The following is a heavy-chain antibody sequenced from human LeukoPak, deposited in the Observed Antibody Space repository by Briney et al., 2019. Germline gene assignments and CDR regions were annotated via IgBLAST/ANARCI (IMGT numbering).Heavy chain of an antibody. Sequence: PGGSLRLSCAASGFTFSGYVMTWVRQAPGKGLEWVSAISASGGNTYYADSVKGRFTISRDNSKNTLSLQMNSLRAEDTAVYYCAKDRDYYGSGSYSYCFDYWGQGTLVTVSS. J-gene: IGHJ4*02. D-gene: IGHD3-10*01. V-gene: IGHV3-23*01. CDR3: AKDRDYYGSGSYSYCFDY. CDR2: ISASGGNT. CDR1: GFTFSGYV.